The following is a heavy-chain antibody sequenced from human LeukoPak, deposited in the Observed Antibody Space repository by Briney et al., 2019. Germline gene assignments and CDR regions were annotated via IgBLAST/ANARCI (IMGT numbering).Heavy chain of an antibody. Sequence: ASVKVSCKTSGYTFSRHGITWVRQAPGQGLDWMGWISAYNGNTNYGQKLQGRVTMTTDTSTSTAYMELRSLRSDDTAVYYCARAARPDAFDIWGQGTMVPVSS. CDR2: ISAYNGNT. J-gene: IGHJ3*02. V-gene: IGHV1-18*01. CDR1: GYTFSRHG. CDR3: ARAARPDAFDI.